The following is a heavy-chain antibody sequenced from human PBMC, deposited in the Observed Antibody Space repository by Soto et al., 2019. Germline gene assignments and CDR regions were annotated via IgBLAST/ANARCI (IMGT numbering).Heavy chain of an antibody. CDR1: GFTFSDYY. V-gene: IGHV3-11*01. Sequence: GGSLRLSCAASGFTFSDYYMSWIRQAPGKGLEWVSYISSSGSTIYYADSVKGRFTISRDNAKNSLYLQMNSLRAEDTAVYYCATPMVRGVKGAFDIWGQGTMVTVSS. D-gene: IGHD3-10*01. CDR3: ATPMVRGVKGAFDI. J-gene: IGHJ3*02. CDR2: ISSSGSTI.